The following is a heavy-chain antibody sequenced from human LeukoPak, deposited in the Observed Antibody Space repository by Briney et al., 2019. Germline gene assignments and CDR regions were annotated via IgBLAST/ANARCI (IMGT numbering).Heavy chain of an antibody. V-gene: IGHV4-4*09. CDR3: ARHGGYDSSGYYHYYYYYYMDV. J-gene: IGHJ6*03. CDR2: IYTSGST. Sequence: LETLSLTCTVSGGSISSYYWSWIRQPPGKGLEWIGYIYTSGSTNYNPSLKSRVTISVDTSKNQFSLKLSSVTAADTAVYYCARHGGYDSSGYYHYYYYYYMDVWGKGTTVTVSS. CDR1: GGSISSYY. D-gene: IGHD3-22*01.